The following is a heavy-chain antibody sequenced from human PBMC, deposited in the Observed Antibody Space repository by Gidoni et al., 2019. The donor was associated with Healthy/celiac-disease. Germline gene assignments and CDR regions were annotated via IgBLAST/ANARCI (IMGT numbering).Heavy chain of an antibody. V-gene: IGHV3-30-3*01. D-gene: IGHD6-19*01. CDR3: ARGGYSSAGGAFDI. CDR2: ISYDGSNK. Sequence: TFSSYAMHWVRQAPGKGLEWVAVISYDGSNKYYADSVKGRFTISRDNSKNTLYLQMNSLRAEDTAVYYCARGGYSSAGGAFDIWGQGTMVTVSS. CDR1: TFSSYA. J-gene: IGHJ3*02.